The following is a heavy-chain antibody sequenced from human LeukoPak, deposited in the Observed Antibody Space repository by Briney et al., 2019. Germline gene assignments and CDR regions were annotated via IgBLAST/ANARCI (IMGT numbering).Heavy chain of an antibody. D-gene: IGHD5-18*01. J-gene: IGHJ4*02. CDR1: GFTFTSYW. V-gene: IGHV3-7*05. CDR2: IKQDGSEK. CDR3: ARIGGYCYGPGY. Sequence: PGGSLRLSCAASGFTFTSYWMSWVRQAPGKGLEWVANIKQDGSEKYYVDSVKGRFTISRDNAKNSVYLQMNSLRAEDTALYHCARIGGYCYGPGYWGQGTLVTVSS.